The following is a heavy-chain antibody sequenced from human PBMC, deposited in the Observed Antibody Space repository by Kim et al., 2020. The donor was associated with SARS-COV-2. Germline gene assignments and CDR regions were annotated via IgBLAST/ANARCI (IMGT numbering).Heavy chain of an antibody. CDR3: ARHGWELEY. D-gene: IGHD1-26*01. J-gene: IGHJ4*02. CDR2: IS. Sequence: ISYYHPSLKSRVTISVDTSKNQFSLKLSSVTAADTAVYYWARHGWELEYWGQGTLVTVSS. V-gene: IGHV4-39*01.